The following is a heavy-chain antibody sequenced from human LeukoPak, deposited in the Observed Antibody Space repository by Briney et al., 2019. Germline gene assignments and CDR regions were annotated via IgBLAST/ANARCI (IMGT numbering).Heavy chain of an antibody. Sequence: GGSLRLSCAASGFTFSSYSMNWVRQAPGKGLEWVSYISSSSSTIYYADSVKGRFTISRDNAKNSLYLQMNSLRAEDTAVYYCARAGQWLDLDYWGQGTLVTVSS. V-gene: IGHV3-48*01. D-gene: IGHD6-19*01. CDR2: ISSSSSTI. J-gene: IGHJ4*02. CDR1: GFTFSSYS. CDR3: ARAGQWLDLDY.